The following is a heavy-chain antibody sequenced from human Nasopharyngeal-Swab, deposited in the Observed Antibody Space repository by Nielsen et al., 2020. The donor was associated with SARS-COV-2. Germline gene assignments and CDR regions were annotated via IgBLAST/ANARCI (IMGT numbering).Heavy chain of an antibody. D-gene: IGHD5-18*01. CDR2: IWYDGSNK. CDR1: GFTFSSYG. Sequence: GESLKISCAASGFTFSSYGMHWVRQAPGKGLEWVAVIWYDGSNKYYADSVKGRFTISRDNSKNTLYLQMNSLRAEDTAVYYCARGRGYSYGQLYYYYGMDVWGQGTTVTASS. J-gene: IGHJ6*02. V-gene: IGHV3-33*01. CDR3: ARGRGYSYGQLYYYYGMDV.